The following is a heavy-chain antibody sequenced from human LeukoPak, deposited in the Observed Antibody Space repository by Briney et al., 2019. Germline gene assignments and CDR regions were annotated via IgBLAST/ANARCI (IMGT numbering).Heavy chain of an antibody. J-gene: IGHJ4*02. CDR1: GASISSGNYY. D-gene: IGHD5-12*01. CDR2: IYYSGDT. Sequence: PSETLSLTCTVSGASISSGNYYWGWIRQPPGKGLEWLGSIYYSGDTHNNPPLKSRVTISVDTAKSQFSLRLTSMTAADTAVYYCARDVAGNTFDYWGQGTLVTVSS. CDR3: ARDVAGNTFDY. V-gene: IGHV4-39*07.